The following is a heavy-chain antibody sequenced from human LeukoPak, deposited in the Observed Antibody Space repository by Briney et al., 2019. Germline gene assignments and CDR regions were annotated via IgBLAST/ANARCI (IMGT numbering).Heavy chain of an antibody. V-gene: IGHV1-18*01. D-gene: IGHD3-10*01. CDR2: ISAYNGNT. CDR3: ARDYYGSGSYENWFDP. J-gene: IGHJ5*02. CDR1: GYTFTSYG. Sequence: ASVKVSCKASGYTFTSYGISWVRQAPGQGLEWMGWISAYNGNTNYAQKLQGRVTMTTDTSTSTAYMELRSLRSDDTAVYYCARDYYGSGSYENWFDPWGQGTLVTVSS.